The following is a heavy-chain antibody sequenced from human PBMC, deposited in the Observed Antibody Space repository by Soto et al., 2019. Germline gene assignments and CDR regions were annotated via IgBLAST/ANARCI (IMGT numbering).Heavy chain of an antibody. D-gene: IGHD6-19*01. CDR2: ISYDGSNK. CDR3: AKDLGASGWYGIDS. J-gene: IGHJ4*02. V-gene: IGHV3-30*18. CDR1: GFTFSSYA. Sequence: QVQLVESGGGVVQPGRSLRLSCAASGFTFSSYAMHWVRQAPGKGLEWVTVISYDGSNKYYADSVKGRFTIARDNSKKKLYLQMSSLGAEDTAVYYCAKDLGASGWYGIDSWGQGTLITVSS.